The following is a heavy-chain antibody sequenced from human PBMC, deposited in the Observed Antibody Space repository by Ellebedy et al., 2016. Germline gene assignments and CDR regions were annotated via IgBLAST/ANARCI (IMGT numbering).Heavy chain of an antibody. CDR1: GFTFDDYA. J-gene: IGHJ4*02. CDR3: TKDLGGTLNS. CDR2: ITWNSGSI. Sequence: GGSLRLSXAGSGFTFDDYAMYWVRQPPGKGLEWVSGITWNSGSIGYADSVKGRFTISRDNAKNSLYLQMNSLRVEDTAFYYCTKDLGGTLNSWGQGTLVTVSS. V-gene: IGHV3-9*01. D-gene: IGHD1-7*01.